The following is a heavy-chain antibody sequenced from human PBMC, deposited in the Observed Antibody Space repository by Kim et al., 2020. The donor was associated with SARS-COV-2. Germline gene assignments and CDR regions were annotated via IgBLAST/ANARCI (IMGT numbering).Heavy chain of an antibody. V-gene: IGHV3-9*01. CDR3: AKSIYYYDSSGPYGGGFDY. CDR2: ISWNGDTA. CDR1: GYTFQDYA. J-gene: IGHJ4*02. Sequence: GGSLRLSCAASGYTFQDYAMYWVRQAPGKGLEWVSGISWNGDTAGYADSVKGRFTVSRDNAKNSLYLQMNSLRPEDTALYYCAKSIYYYDSSGPYGGGFDYWGQGTLVTVSS. D-gene: IGHD3-22*01.